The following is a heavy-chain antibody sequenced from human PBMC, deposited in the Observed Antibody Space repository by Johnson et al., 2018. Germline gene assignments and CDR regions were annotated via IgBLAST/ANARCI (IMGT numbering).Heavy chain of an antibody. D-gene: IGHD3-10*01. CDR1: GGSFSGYY. V-gene: IGHV4-34*01. CDR3: AGVEVNYGMDG. CDR2: INHSGNT. Sequence: QVQLQQWGAGLLKPSETLSLTCAVFGGSFSGYYWSWIRQSPGKGLEWLGEINHSGNTNYNPSLKSRVTISVDTSKNQFSLNLSSVIAADTAVYYCAGVEVNYGMDGWCQGTTVTVS. J-gene: IGHJ6*02.